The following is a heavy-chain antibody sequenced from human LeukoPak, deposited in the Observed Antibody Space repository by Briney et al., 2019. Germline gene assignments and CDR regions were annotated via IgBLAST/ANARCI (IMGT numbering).Heavy chain of an antibody. CDR2: IYHSGST. D-gene: IGHD2-21*02. J-gene: IGHJ3*02. V-gene: IGHV4-38-2*02. CDR3: AKGGGHIVVVTAGDAFVI. CDR1: GYSISSGYY. Sequence: SETLSLTCTVSGYSISSGYYWGWIRQPPGKGLEWIGSIYHSGSTYYNPSLKSRVTISVDTSKNQFSLKLSSVTAADTAVYYCAKGGGHIVVVTAGDAFVIWGQGTMVTVSS.